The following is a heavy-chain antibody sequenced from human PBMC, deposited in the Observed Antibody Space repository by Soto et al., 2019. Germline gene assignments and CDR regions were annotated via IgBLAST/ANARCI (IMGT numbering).Heavy chain of an antibody. CDR2: IYSGGST. V-gene: IGHV3-53*01. Sequence: PGGSLRLSCAASGFTVSSNYMSWVRQAPGKGLEWVSVIYSGGSTYYADSVMGRFTISRDDTKNTLYLQMSSLRAEETAVYYCARDGGIAARPPGMDVWGPGTPVTVSS. CDR1: GFTVSSNY. J-gene: IGHJ6*02. CDR3: ARDGGIAARPPGMDV. D-gene: IGHD6-6*01.